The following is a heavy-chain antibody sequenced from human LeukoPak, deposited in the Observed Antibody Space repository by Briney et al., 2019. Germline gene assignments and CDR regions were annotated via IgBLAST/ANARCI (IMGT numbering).Heavy chain of an antibody. CDR3: VRDGRPLDY. V-gene: IGHV3-7*01. CDR2: IKQDGGER. D-gene: IGHD3/OR15-3a*01. J-gene: IGHJ4*02. CDR1: GFTFDNYW. Sequence: GGSLRLSCTATGFTFDNYWMTWVRQPPGKGLEWVANIKQDGGERYYVDSVRGRFTISRDNSKNSLYLQMNSLRAEDTAVYYCVRDGRPLDYWGQGTLVIVS.